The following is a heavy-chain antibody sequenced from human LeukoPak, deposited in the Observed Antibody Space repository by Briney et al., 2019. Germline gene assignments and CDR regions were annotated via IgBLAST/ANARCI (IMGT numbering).Heavy chain of an antibody. V-gene: IGHV3-30*02. CDR2: IRYDGSNK. CDR1: GFTFSSYG. D-gene: IGHD3-22*01. J-gene: IGHJ4*02. Sequence: GGSLRLSCAASGFTFSSYGMHWVRQAPGKGLEWVAFIRYDGSNKYYADSVKGRFTISRDNSKNTLHLQMNSLRAEDTAVYYCAKDPDYYDSSGYYYQPLGYWGQGTLVTVSS. CDR3: AKDPDYYDSSGYYYQPLGY.